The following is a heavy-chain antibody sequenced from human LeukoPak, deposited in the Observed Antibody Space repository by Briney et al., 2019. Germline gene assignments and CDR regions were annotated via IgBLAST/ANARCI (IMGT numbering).Heavy chain of an antibody. D-gene: IGHD2-2*01. J-gene: IGHJ5*01. Sequence: GGSLRLSCAASGFTFSSYGMHWVRQAPGKGLEWVAVISYDGSNKYYADSVKGRFTISRDNSKNTLYLQMNSLRAEDTAVYYCARACSTVSCQTLFGIDSWGQGTLVSVSS. CDR1: GFTFSSYG. V-gene: IGHV3-30*03. CDR3: ARACSTVSCQTLFGIDS. CDR2: ISYDGSNK.